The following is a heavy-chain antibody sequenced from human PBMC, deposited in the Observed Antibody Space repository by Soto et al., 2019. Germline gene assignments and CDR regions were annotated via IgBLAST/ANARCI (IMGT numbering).Heavy chain of an antibody. V-gene: IGHV4-59*01. D-gene: IGHD2-2*03. J-gene: IGHJ6*02. CDR1: GVSISSYY. Sequence: SETLSLTCTVSGVSISSYYWSWIRQPPGKGLEWIGYIYYSGSTNYNPSLKSRVTISVDTSKNQFSLKLSSVTAADTAVYYCARDRNVGYCSSTSCSRGMDVWGQGTTVTVSS. CDR2: IYYSGST. CDR3: ARDRNVGYCSSTSCSRGMDV.